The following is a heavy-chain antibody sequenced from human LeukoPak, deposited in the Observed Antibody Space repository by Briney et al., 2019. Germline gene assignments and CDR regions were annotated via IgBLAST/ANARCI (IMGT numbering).Heavy chain of an antibody. J-gene: IGHJ6*03. D-gene: IGHD5-18*01. CDR3: ARVRAGGYSDGYSFKDYYYMDV. Sequence: GGSLRLSCAASGFSFSSNEMNGGRQAPGKGLEWVSYISSSSSTIYYADSVKGRFTISRDNAKNSLYLQMNSLRAEDTALYHCARVRAGGYSDGYSFKDYYYMDVWGKGTTVTISS. V-gene: IGHV3-48*03. CDR2: ISSSSSTI. CDR1: GFSFSSNE.